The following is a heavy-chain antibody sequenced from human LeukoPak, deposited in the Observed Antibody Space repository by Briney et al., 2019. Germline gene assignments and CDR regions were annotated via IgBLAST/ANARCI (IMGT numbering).Heavy chain of an antibody. CDR2: IYPDDSDT. J-gene: IGHJ4*02. Sequence: GESLKISCKGSGYSFPTYWIAWVRQMPGKGLEWMAIIYPDDSDTRYSPSFQGQVTISVDKSISTTYLQWSSLKASDTAMYYCAREPRAGQWYFDYWGQGTLVTVSS. V-gene: IGHV5-51*01. D-gene: IGHD6-19*01. CDR3: AREPRAGQWYFDY. CDR1: GYSFPTYW.